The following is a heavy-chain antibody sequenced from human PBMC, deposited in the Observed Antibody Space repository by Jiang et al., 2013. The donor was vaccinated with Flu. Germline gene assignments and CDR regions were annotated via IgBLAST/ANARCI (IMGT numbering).Heavy chain of an antibody. CDR3: ARDGDYITSGHYYNGMDV. Sequence: PGLVKPSETLSLTCTVSGDSISSSSHYWGWIRQPPGKGLEWIGSIYYSGYTYYNPSLKSRVTISVDTSKNQFSLELSSVTAADTAVYYCARDGDYITSGHYYNGMDVWGQGTTVTISS. J-gene: IGHJ6*02. CDR1: GDSISSSSHY. CDR2: IYYSGYT. D-gene: IGHD3-10*01. V-gene: IGHV4-39*07.